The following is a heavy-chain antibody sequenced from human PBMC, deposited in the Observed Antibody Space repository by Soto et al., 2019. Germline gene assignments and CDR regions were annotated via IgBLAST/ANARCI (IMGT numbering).Heavy chain of an antibody. Sequence: GGSLRLSCAASGFTFSSYAMHWVRQAPGKGLEWVAVISYDGSNKYYADSVKGRFTISRDNSKNTLYLQMNSLRAEDTAVYYCARDQSRGAFYGFDWGQGTLVTVSS. CDR3: ARDQSRGAFYGFD. J-gene: IGHJ4*02. CDR2: ISYDGSNK. CDR1: GFTFSSYA. V-gene: IGHV3-30-3*01. D-gene: IGHD1-26*01.